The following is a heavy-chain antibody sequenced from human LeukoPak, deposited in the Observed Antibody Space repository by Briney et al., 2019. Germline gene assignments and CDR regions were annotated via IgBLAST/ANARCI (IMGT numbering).Heavy chain of an antibody. V-gene: IGHV3-23*01. CDR2: ISGSGGST. D-gene: IGHD3-22*01. J-gene: IGHJ4*02. CDR3: AKRIDANYYDSS. CDR1: GFTFSSYV. Sequence: PGGSLRLSCAASGFTFSSYVMSWVRQAPGKGLEWVSTISGSGGSTYYTDSVKGRFTISGDNSQNTLYLQMNSLRAEDTALYYCAKRIDANYYDSSGGQGTLVTVSS.